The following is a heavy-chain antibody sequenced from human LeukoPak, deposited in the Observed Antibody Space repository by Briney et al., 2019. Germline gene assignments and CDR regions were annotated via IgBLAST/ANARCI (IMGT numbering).Heavy chain of an antibody. CDR2: IYSGGST. V-gene: IGHV3-66*01. Sequence: GGSLRLSCAASGFTVSSNYMGWVRQAPGKGLEWVSVIYSGGSTYYADSVKGRFTISRDSSKSTIYLQMNSLRAEDTAVYYCARVPSPRQPLPYYFDYWGQGTLVTVSS. CDR1: GFTVSSNY. D-gene: IGHD1-14*01. J-gene: IGHJ4*02. CDR3: ARVPSPRQPLPYYFDY.